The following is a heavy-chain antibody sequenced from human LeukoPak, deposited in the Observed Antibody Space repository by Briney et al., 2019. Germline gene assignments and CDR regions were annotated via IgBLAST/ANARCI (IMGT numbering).Heavy chain of an antibody. J-gene: IGHJ4*01. CDR3: VRDVGRFYYDSTGEYY. CDR1: GFTFIDYS. Sequence: GGSLRLSCAVSGFTFIDYSMNWVRQAPGKGREWVSYIISAIRTIKYGDFVRGRFTVSRDNAKKSLHLQMNRLTTEDTAVYFCVRDVGRFYYDSTGEYYWGQGTLVTLSS. D-gene: IGHD3-22*01. V-gene: IGHV3-48*04. CDR2: IISAIRTI.